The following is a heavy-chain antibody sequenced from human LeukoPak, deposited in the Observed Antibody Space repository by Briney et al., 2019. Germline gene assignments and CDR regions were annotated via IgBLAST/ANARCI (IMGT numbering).Heavy chain of an antibody. J-gene: IGHJ6*03. Sequence: GRSLRLSCAASGFTFSSYWMHWVRQAPGKGLVWVSRINSDGSSTSYADSVKGRFTISRDNAKNTLYLQMNSLRAEDTAVYYCARAVVPAGKRAYSYYMDVWGKGTTVTISS. CDR1: GFTFSSYW. D-gene: IGHD2-2*01. CDR3: ARAVVPAGKRAYSYYMDV. CDR2: INSDGSST. V-gene: IGHV3-74*01.